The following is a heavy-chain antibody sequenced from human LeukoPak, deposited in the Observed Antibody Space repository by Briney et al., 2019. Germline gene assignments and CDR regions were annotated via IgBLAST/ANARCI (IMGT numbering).Heavy chain of an antibody. V-gene: IGHV4-34*01. Sequence: PSETLSLTCAVYGGSFSGYYWSWIRQPPGKGLEWIGEINHSGSTNYNPSLKSRVTISVDTSKNQFSLKLSSVTAADTAVYYCARKYSYGCDYWGQGTLVTVSS. CDR1: GGSFSGYY. D-gene: IGHD5-18*01. J-gene: IGHJ4*02. CDR3: ARKYSYGCDY. CDR2: INHSGST.